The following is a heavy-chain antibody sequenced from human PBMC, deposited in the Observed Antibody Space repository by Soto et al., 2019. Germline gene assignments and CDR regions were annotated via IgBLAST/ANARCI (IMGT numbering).Heavy chain of an antibody. J-gene: IGHJ6*02. CDR2: IYHSGST. V-gene: IGHV4-38-2*01. CDR3: ARVLRYYDSSGYYGGDYYYYYGMDV. Sequence: KASETLSLTCAVSGYSISSGYYWGWIRQPPGKGLEWIGSIYHSGSTYYNPSLKSRVTISVDTSKNQFSLKLSSVTAADTAVYYCARVLRYYDSSGYYGGDYYYYYGMDVWGQGTTVTVSS. CDR1: GYSISSGYY. D-gene: IGHD3-22*01.